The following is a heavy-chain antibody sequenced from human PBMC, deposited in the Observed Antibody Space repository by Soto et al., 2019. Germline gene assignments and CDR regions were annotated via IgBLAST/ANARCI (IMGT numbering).Heavy chain of an antibody. J-gene: IGHJ4*02. CDR3: IRPMTGATRGFDY. CDR1: GFIFSDYY. Sequence: EVQLVESGGGLVQPGGSLRLSCAASGFIFSDYYVDWVRQAPGKGLEWVGRSRHKANSYTTEYAASVKGRFTLSIDDSKNSVHLQMTSLKIEDTAVYFCIRPMTGATRGFDYWGQGTLVTVSS. V-gene: IGHV3-72*01. CDR2: SRHKANSYTT. D-gene: IGHD1-1*01.